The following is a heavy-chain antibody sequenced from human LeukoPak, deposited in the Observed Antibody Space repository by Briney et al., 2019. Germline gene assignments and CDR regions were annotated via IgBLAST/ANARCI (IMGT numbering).Heavy chain of an antibody. CDR3: ARAAAGFDY. CDR1: GYTFTTYW. J-gene: IGHJ4*02. D-gene: IGHD6-13*01. V-gene: IGHV5-51*01. Sequence: GESLKISCKGSGYTFTTYWIGWVRQMPGKGLEWMGVIYPGDSRIRYNPSFEGQVTISADKSISTAYLQWSSLKASDTAMYYCARAAAGFDYWGQGTLVTVSS. CDR2: IYPGDSRI.